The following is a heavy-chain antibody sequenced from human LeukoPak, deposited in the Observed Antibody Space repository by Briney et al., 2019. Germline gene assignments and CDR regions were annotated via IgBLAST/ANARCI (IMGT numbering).Heavy chain of an antibody. CDR3: ARGRRDGYNDAFDI. V-gene: IGHV1-69*05. Sequence: SVKVSCKASGGTFSSYAISWVRQAPGQGLEWMGGIIPIFGTANYAQKFQGRVTITTDESTSTAYMELSSLRSEDTAVYYCARGRRDGYNDAFDIWGQGTMVTVSS. J-gene: IGHJ3*02. CDR1: GGTFSSYA. D-gene: IGHD5-24*01. CDR2: IIPIFGTA.